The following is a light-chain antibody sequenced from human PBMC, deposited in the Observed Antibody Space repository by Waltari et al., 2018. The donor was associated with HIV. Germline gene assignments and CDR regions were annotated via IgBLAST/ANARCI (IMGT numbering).Light chain of an antibody. J-gene: IGKJ1*01. CDR1: QSLSSNY. Sequence: EIVLTQSPGNLSLSQGERATLSCRASQSLSSNYLAWYQQKPGQAPRLLISGASSRHTGIPDRFSGSGSETDCTLTLSSLEPEDFAVYYCQQYGNSGTFGQGTKVEIK. V-gene: IGKV3-20*01. CDR2: GAS. CDR3: QQYGNSGT.